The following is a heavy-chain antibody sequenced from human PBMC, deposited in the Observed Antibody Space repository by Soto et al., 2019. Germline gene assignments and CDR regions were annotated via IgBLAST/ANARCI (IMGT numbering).Heavy chain of an antibody. V-gene: IGHV1-3*01. Sequence: GASVKVSRQASGYTLTRYGMQWVRPAPGQRLEWMGWINAGNGNTKYSQKFQGRVTITRDTSASTAYMELSSLRSEDTAVYYCARDYYDSSGYYYRTFVYWGQGTLVTSPQ. J-gene: IGHJ4*02. CDR2: INAGNGNT. D-gene: IGHD3-22*01. CDR1: GYTLTRYG. CDR3: ARDYYDSSGYYYRTFVY.